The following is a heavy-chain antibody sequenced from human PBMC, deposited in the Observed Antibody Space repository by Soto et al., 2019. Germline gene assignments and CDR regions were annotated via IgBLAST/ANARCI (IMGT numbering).Heavy chain of an antibody. CDR3: AKSLDSSCYSSLLG. Sequence: EAQLLESGGGLVQPGGSLRLSCADSGFTFGTYAMTWVRQTPGKGLEWVSCIDSGSGSTTYYADSVRGRFTISRDNSKNTLFLQMNSLRAEDTAVYYCAKSLDSSCYSSLLGWGQGTLVTVSS. V-gene: IGHV3-23*01. CDR2: IDSGSGSTT. D-gene: IGHD2-15*01. CDR1: GFTFGTYA. J-gene: IGHJ4*02.